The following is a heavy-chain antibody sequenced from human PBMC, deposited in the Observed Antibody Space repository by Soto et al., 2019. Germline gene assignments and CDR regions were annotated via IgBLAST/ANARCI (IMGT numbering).Heavy chain of an antibody. CDR2: ISASAGSP. CDR3: AKDYCI. CDR1: AFTFTSYA. D-gene: IGHD1-26*01. J-gene: IGHJ4*02. V-gene: IGHV3-23*01. Sequence: GGSLRLPCAASAFTFTSYAMSWVRQAPGNGLEWVSAISASAGSPSSADPVTGRFTISRDYSKNTLYLQMNSLRAEDTVVYYCAKDYCIGGQGPLVTVSS.